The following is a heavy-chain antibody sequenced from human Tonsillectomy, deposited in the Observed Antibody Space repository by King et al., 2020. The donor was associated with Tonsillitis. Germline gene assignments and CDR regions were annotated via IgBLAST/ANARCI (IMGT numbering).Heavy chain of an antibody. CDR1: GYTFTGYY. CDR2: INSHSGGT. CDR3: ASPGPKIHLKSYHYAMDV. V-gene: IGHV1-2*02. J-gene: IGHJ6*02. D-gene: IGHD3-10*01. Sequence: VQLVQSGAEVKKPGASVKVSCKASGYTFTGYYMHWVRQAPGQGLEWMGWINSHSGGTNYVQKFQGRVTMTRDTSISTAYMELSRLRSDDTAVYYCASPGPKIHLKSYHYAMDVWGQGTTVTVSS.